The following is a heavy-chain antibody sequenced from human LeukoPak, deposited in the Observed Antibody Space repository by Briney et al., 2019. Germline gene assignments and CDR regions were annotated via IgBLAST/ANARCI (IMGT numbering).Heavy chain of an antibody. Sequence: GGSLRLSCAASGFTFSSFAMSWVRQAPGKGLEWVSVISGSGGSTYYADSVKGRFTISRDNSKNTLYLQMNSLRAGDTAVYYCAKDSTTVVTPWVNWGQGTLVTVSS. V-gene: IGHV3-23*01. CDR1: GFTFSSFA. CDR3: AKDSTTVVTPWVN. D-gene: IGHD4-23*01. CDR2: ISGSGGST. J-gene: IGHJ4*02.